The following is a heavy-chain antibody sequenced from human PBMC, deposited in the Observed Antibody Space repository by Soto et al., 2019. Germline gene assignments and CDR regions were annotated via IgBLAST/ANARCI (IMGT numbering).Heavy chain of an antibody. CDR3: ARSSNPAMFDY. D-gene: IGHD5-18*01. J-gene: IGHJ4*02. CDR2: INPSGGST. V-gene: IGHV1-46*01. CDR1: GYTFTSCY. Sequence: ASVKVSCKTSGYTFTSCYMHWVRQAPGQGLEWMGIINPSGGSTSYAQKFQGRVTMTRDTSTSTVYMELSSLRSEDTAVYYCARSSNPAMFDYWGQGTLVTVSS.